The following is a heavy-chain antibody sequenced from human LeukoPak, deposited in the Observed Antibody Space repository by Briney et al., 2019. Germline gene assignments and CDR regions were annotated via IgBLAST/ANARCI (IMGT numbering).Heavy chain of an antibody. Sequence: ASVTVSCKASGYTFTSYAMNWVRQAPGQGLEWMGWINTNTGNPTYAQGFTGRFVFSLDTSVSTAYLQISSLKAEDTAVYYCARGGYYYGSGQGHPNYAFDIWGQGTMVTVSS. V-gene: IGHV7-4-1*02. CDR2: INTNTGNP. J-gene: IGHJ3*02. CDR3: ARGGYYYGSGQGHPNYAFDI. D-gene: IGHD3-10*01. CDR1: GYTFTSYA.